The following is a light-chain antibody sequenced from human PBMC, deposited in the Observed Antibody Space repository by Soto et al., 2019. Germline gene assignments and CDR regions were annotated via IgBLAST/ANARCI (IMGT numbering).Light chain of an antibody. CDR2: KVS. Sequence: DVVMTQSPLSLPVTLGQPASISCRSSQSLVYSDGNTYLNWFQQRPGQSPRRLIYKVSIRDSGVTDRFSGSGSGTDFTLKISRVEAEDVGVYYCMQGTHWPLSFTFGPGTKVDIK. V-gene: IGKV2-30*01. CDR3: MQGTHWPLSFT. CDR1: QSLVYSDGNTY. J-gene: IGKJ3*01.